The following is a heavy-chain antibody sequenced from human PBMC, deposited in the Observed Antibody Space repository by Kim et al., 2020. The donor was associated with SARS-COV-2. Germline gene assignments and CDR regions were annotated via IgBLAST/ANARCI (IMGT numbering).Heavy chain of an antibody. CDR3: AKAEYRGYSGYDQVLGYYYYGMAV. D-gene: IGHD5-12*01. J-gene: IGHJ6*02. CDR2: ISGDGGST. V-gene: IGHV3-43*02. CDR1: GFTFDDYA. Sequence: GGSLRLSCAASGFTFDDYAMHWVRQAPGKGLEWVSLISGDGGSTYYADSVKGRFTISRDNSKNSLYLQMNSLRTEDTALYYCAKAEYRGYSGYDQVLGYYYYGMAVWGQGTTVTVSS.